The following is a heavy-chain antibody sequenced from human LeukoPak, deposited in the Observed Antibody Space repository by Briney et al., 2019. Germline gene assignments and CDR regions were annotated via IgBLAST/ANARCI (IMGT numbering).Heavy chain of an antibody. V-gene: IGHV3-21*01. CDR2: ISSSSSYI. CDR3: ASGADILTGYYGY. Sequence: GGSLRLSCAASGSTFSSYSMNWVRQAPGKGLEWVSSISSSSSYIYYADSVKGRFTISRDNAKNSLYLQMNSLRAEDTAVYYCASGADILTGYYGYWGQGTLVTVSS. CDR1: GSTFSSYS. J-gene: IGHJ4*02. D-gene: IGHD3-9*01.